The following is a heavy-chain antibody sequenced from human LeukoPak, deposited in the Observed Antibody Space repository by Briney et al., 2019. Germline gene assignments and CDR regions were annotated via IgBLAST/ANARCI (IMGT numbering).Heavy chain of an antibody. V-gene: IGHV3-7*01. CDR3: ARDVWGSDY. CDR2: MKEDGSVM. D-gene: IGHD3-10*01. Sequence: GGSLRLSCAASGFTFSSYAMSWVRQAPGKGLEWVANMKEDGSVMYYADSLRGRFTISRDSAQNSVYLQMDNLSAEDTAVYFCARDVWGSDYWGQGALVTVSS. CDR1: GFTFSSYA. J-gene: IGHJ4*02.